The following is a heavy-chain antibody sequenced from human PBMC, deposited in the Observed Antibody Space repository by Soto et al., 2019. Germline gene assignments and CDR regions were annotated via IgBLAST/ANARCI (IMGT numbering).Heavy chain of an antibody. V-gene: IGHV1-69*13. D-gene: IGHD2-2*01. CDR2: IIPIFGTA. J-gene: IGHJ4*02. CDR3: ASSYCISTSCYASGDY. CDR1: GGTFSSYA. Sequence: SVKVSCKTSGGTFSSYAISWVRQAPGQGLEWMGGIIPIFGTANYAQKFQGRVTITADESTSTAYMELSSLRSEDTAVYYCASSYCISTSCYASGDYWGQGALVTVSS.